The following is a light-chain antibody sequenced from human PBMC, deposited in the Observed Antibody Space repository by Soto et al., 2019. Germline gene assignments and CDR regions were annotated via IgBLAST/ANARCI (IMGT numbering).Light chain of an antibody. V-gene: IGKV3-11*01. Sequence: EIVLTQSLSTLYLSPGERAILSCRASQSVSSSLAWYQQKHGQAPRLLMYDVTTRAPGIPARFSGSGSGTDFPLTISSLEPEDFAIYYCEHRSDWPKFTFGPGTKVDIK. J-gene: IGKJ3*01. CDR3: EHRSDWPKFT. CDR2: DVT. CDR1: QSVSSS.